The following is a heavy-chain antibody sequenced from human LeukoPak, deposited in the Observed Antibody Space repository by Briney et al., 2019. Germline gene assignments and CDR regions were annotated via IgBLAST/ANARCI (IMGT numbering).Heavy chain of an antibody. CDR2: ISTYNGNT. D-gene: IGHD4-17*01. J-gene: IGHJ4*02. Sequence: ASVKVSCKASGYTFTDDGISWVRQAPGQGLEWMGWISTYNGNTNYAQKLQGRVTMTTDTSTSTAYMELRSLISDDAAVYYCARGDDYGDYWGLYWGQGTLVTVSS. V-gene: IGHV1-18*01. CDR1: GYTFTDDG. CDR3: ARGDDYGDYWGLY.